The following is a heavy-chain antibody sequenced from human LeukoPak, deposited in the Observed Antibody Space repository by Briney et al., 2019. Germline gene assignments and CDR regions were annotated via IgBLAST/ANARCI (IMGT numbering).Heavy chain of an antibody. CDR1: GFTFDDYA. V-gene: IGHV3-20*04. CDR2: VNWNGGST. Sequence: PGGSLRLSCAASGFTFDDYAMTWVRQPPGKELEWVSTVNWNGGSTSYADSVKGRFTISRDNAKNSLYLQMSSLRADDTAFYYCARGGTVTTFDYWGQGTLVTVSS. J-gene: IGHJ4*02. CDR3: ARGGTVTTFDY. D-gene: IGHD4-11*01.